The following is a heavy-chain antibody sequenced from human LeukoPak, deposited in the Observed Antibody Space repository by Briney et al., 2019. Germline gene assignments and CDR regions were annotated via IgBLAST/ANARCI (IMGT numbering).Heavy chain of an antibody. J-gene: IGHJ6*03. D-gene: IGHD2-2*01. CDR2: ISGSGGST. Sequence: PGGSLRLSCAASGFTFSSYAMSWVRQAPGKGLEWVSAISGSGGSTYYADSVKGRFTISRDNSKNTLYLQMNSLRAEDTAVYYCAKGGAVVVPAAPYYYYYYYMDVWGKGTTVTVSS. CDR1: GFTFSSYA. CDR3: AKGGAVVVPAAPYYYYYYYMDV. V-gene: IGHV3-23*01.